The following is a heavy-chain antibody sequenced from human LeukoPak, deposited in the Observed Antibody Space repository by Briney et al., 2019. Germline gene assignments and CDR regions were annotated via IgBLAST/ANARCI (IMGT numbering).Heavy chain of an antibody. J-gene: IGHJ3*02. CDR1: GFTFGSYA. V-gene: IGHV3-23*01. D-gene: IGHD1-20*01. Sequence: GGSLRLSCAASGFTFGSYAMSWVRQAPGKGLEWVSAISGSGGSTYYADSVKGRFTISRDNSKNTLYLQMNSLRAEDTAVYYCAKAYDWTIDAFDIWGQGTMVTVSS. CDR3: AKAYDWTIDAFDI. CDR2: ISGSGGST.